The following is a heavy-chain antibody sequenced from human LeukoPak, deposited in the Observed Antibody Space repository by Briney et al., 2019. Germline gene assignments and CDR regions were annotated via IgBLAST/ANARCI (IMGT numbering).Heavy chain of an antibody. CDR3: ATGYRDYGVGY. CDR1: GFTFTSYW. J-gene: IGHJ4*02. CDR2: INIDGSST. D-gene: IGHD5-12*01. V-gene: IGHV3-74*01. Sequence: GGSLRLSCAASGFTFTSYWMHWVRQAPGKWLVWVSRINIDGSSTTYADSVKGRFTISRDNAKNTVYLQMNSLRAEDTAVYYCATGYRDYGVGYWGQGTLVTVSS.